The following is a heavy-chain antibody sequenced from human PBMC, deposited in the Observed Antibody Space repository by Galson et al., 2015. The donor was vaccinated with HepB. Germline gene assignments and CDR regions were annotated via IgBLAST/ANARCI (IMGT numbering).Heavy chain of an antibody. V-gene: IGHV3-21*06. D-gene: IGHD1-26*01. J-gene: IGHJ4*02. CDR1: GFYFSNSA. CDR3: TRGGGGFGD. Sequence: SLRPSCASSGFYFSNSAMNWVRQAPGMGLEWDSSINGGNTSIHYADSLRGRVTIPRDNTNNSLYLHLNTLQVEDTAVYYCTRGGGGFGDWGQGTLVTVSS. CDR2: INGGNTSI.